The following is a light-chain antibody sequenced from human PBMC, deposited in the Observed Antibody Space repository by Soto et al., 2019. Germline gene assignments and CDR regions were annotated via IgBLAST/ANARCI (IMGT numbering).Light chain of an antibody. V-gene: IGLV2-14*01. Sequence: QSALTQPASVSGSPGQSITIYCTGTSSDVGIYKYVSWYQQHPGKAPNLMIYEVSNRPSGGSNRCSGSKSGNTAALTISGRQAEDEADYYCSSYTSSSTVVFGGGTKLTVL. J-gene: IGLJ2*01. CDR3: SSYTSSSTVV. CDR1: SSDVGIYKY. CDR2: EVS.